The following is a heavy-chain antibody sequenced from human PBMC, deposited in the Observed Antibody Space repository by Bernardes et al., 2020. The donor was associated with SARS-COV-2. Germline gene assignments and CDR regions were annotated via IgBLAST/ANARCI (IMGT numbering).Heavy chain of an antibody. CDR3: ARADFSGWDPDYGLDV. Sequence: GGSLRLSCAASGFTFDDYTMHWVRQAPGKGLEWVSLISSGGVSTTYADSVKGRVTISRDNSKNTLYLQMGSLRPEDMAVYFCARADFSGWDPDYGLDVWGQGTTVTVSS. D-gene: IGHD6-19*01. CDR1: GFTFDDYT. CDR2: ISSGGVST. J-gene: IGHJ6*02. V-gene: IGHV3-64*02.